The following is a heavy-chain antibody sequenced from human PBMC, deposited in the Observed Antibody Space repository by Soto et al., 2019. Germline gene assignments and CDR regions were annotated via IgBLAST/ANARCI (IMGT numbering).Heavy chain of an antibody. Sequence: EVQLVESGGGLVQPGGSLRLSCAASGFTVSSNYMSWVRQAPGKGLEWVSVIYSGGSTYYADSVKGRFTISRDNSKNTLYLQMNSLRAEDTAVYYCARDVAVAGTRVYFDYWGQGTLVTVSS. V-gene: IGHV3-66*01. CDR3: ARDVAVAGTRVYFDY. J-gene: IGHJ4*02. CDR1: GFTVSSNY. D-gene: IGHD6-19*01. CDR2: IYSGGST.